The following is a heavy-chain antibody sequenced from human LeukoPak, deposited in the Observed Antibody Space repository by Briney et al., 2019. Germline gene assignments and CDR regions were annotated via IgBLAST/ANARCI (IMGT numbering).Heavy chain of an antibody. CDR2: ISGSGGST. J-gene: IGHJ4*02. CDR3: AKDRPASTTIAVAGRGYFDY. V-gene: IGHV3-23*01. Sequence: GGSLRLSCAPSGFTFSSYAMSWVRQAPGKGLEWVSAISGSGGSTYYADSVKGRFTISRDNSKNTLYLQMNSLRAEDTAVYYCAKDRPASTTIAVAGRGYFDYWGQGTLATVSS. CDR1: GFTFSSYA. D-gene: IGHD6-19*01.